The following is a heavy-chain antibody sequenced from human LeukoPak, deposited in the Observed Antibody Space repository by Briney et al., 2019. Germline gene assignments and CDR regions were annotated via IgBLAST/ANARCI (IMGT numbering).Heavy chain of an antibody. Sequence: GGSLRLSCAASGFTFSSYAMHWVRRAPGKGLEGVAVISYDGSNKYYADSVKGRFTISRDNSKNTLYLQMNSLRAEDTAVYYCARELTYYYDSSGYLALGYWGQGTLVTVSS. V-gene: IGHV3-30-3*01. CDR1: GFTFSSYA. CDR2: ISYDGSNK. CDR3: ARELTYYYDSSGYLALGY. D-gene: IGHD3-22*01. J-gene: IGHJ4*02.